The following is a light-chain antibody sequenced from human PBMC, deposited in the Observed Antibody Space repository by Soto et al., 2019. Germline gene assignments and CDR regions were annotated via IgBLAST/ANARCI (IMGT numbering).Light chain of an antibody. CDR2: EVS. J-gene: IGLJ1*01. CDR1: SSDIGGYNY. V-gene: IGLV2-14*01. Sequence: QSALTQPASVSASPGQSITISCTGSSSDIGGYNYVSWYQQHPDKAPKLMIYEVSNRPSGVSDRFSGSKSGNTASLTIAGLRPEDEADYYCSSYTTSSTLVFGTGTKLTVL. CDR3: SSYTTSSTLV.